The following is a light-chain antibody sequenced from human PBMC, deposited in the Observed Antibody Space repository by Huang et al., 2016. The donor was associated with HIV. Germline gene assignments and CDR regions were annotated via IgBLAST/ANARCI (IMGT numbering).Light chain of an antibody. V-gene: IGKV1-39*01. J-gene: IGKJ2*01. Sequence: DIQMTQSPSSLSASVGDRVTITCRASQNISTSLHWYQQKPGKAPALLIYAASSLQRGVPSRFSGSGSGTDFTLSISSLQPEDFATYYCQQSYTTPHTFGQGTKLEIK. CDR2: AAS. CDR3: QQSYTTPHT. CDR1: QNISTS.